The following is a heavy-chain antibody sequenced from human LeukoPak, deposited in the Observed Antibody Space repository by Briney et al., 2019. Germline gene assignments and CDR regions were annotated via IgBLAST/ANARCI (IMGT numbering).Heavy chain of an antibody. CDR3: ARTFIVVVPAAIRTGGGYDY. CDR2: ISGSGGST. CDR1: GFTFSSYA. D-gene: IGHD2-2*02. J-gene: IGHJ4*02. Sequence: GGPLRLPCAASGFTFSSYAMSWVRQAPGKGLEWVSPISGSGGSTYYADSVKGRFTISRDNSKNTLYLQMNSLRAEDTAVYYCARTFIVVVPAAIRTGGGYDYWGQGTLVTVSS. V-gene: IGHV3-23*01.